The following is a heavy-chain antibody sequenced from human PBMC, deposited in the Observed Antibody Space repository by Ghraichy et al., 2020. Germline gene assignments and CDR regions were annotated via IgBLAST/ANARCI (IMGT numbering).Heavy chain of an antibody. J-gene: IGHJ4*02. CDR1: GFTFSSYW. V-gene: IGHV3-74*01. CDR3: ARGFDSSGSDY. CDR2: IDGDGSST. Sequence: GGSLRLSCAASGFTFSSYWLHWVLQAPGKGLVWVSRIDGDGSSTSYADSVKGRFTISRDNAKSTLYLQMNSLRAEDTAVYYCARGFDSSGSDYWGQGTLVTVSS. D-gene: IGHD3-22*01.